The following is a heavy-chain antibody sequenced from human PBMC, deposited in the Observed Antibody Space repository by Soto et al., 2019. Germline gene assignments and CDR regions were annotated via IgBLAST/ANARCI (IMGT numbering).Heavy chain of an antibody. V-gene: IGHV3-53*01. CDR1: GFALDKYT. D-gene: IGHD3-9*01. Sequence: GGALRLSCAAFGFALDKYTMGWVRQAPGKGLEWVAESFSSGGTQYADSVKGRFTISRDNSRNMVFLQMNGLRVEDTALYYCARDREPDGIWTFDSWGQGALVTVSS. CDR3: ARDREPDGIWTFDS. CDR2: SFSSGGT. J-gene: IGHJ4*02.